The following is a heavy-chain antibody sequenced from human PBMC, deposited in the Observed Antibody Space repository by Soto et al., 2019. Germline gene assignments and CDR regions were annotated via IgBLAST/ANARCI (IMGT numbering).Heavy chain of an antibody. CDR2: ISAYNGNT. D-gene: IGHD2-15*01. CDR3: AMVLSGNSGY. V-gene: IGHV1-18*01. Sequence: QVQLVQSGPEVKKPGASVKVSCKASGYTFTSYGISWVRQAPGQGLAWMGWISAYNGNTNYAQMLQGRVTMTTDTPTSRAYMELRSLRCVDTAVYYGAMVLSGNSGYWGQGTLFTVSS. CDR1: GYTFTSYG. J-gene: IGHJ4*02.